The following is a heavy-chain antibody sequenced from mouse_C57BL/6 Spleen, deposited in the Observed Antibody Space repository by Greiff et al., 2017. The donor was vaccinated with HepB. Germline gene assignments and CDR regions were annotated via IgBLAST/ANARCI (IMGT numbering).Heavy chain of an antibody. V-gene: IGHV2-5*01. CDR2: IWRGGST. CDR1: GFSLTSYG. Sequence: VQGVESGPGLVQPSQSLSITCTVSGFSLTSYGVHWVRQSPGKGLEWLGVIWRGGSTDYNAAFMSRLSITKDNSKSQVFFKMNSLQADDTAIYYCAKGITTVVATDAMDYWGQGTSVTVSS. D-gene: IGHD1-1*01. CDR3: AKGITTVVATDAMDY. J-gene: IGHJ4*01.